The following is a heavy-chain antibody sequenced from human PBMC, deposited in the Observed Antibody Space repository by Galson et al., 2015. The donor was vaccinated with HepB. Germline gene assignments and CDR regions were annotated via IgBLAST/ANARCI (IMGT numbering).Heavy chain of an antibody. V-gene: IGHV1-69*13. J-gene: IGHJ1*01. Sequence: SVKVSCKASGGTFSSYAISWVRQAPGQGLEWMGGIIPIFGTANYAQKFQGRVTITADESTSTAYMELSSLRSEDTAVYYCARDLGGWQSASEFQHWGQGTLVTVSS. CDR1: GGTFSSYA. CDR2: IIPIFGTA. D-gene: IGHD3-10*01. CDR3: ARDLGGWQSASEFQH.